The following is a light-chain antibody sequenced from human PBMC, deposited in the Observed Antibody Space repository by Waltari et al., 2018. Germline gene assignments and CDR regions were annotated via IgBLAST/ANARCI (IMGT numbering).Light chain of an antibody. V-gene: IGKV3-11*01. J-gene: IGKJ1*01. CDR3: QQRGNWPPT. CDR1: QSVSTY. Sequence: EIVLTQSPATLSLSPGETATLSCRASQSVSTYLAWYQHKPGQAPRLLIFDASNRANGIPARFSGGGSGTHFTLTISSLEPEDFAFYYCQQRGNWPPTFGQGTKVEI. CDR2: DAS.